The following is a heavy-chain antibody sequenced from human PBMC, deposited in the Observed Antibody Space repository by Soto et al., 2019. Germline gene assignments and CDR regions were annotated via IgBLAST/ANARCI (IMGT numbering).Heavy chain of an antibody. CDR1: GGSISSGGYS. J-gene: IGHJ4*02. CDR2: IYHSGST. V-gene: IGHV4-30-2*01. CDR3: ARWYCSSTSCPNFDY. Sequence: SETLSLTCAVSGGSISSGGYSWSWIRQPPGKGLEWIGYIYHSGSTYYNPSLKSRVTISVDRSKNQFSLKLSSVTAADTAAYYCARWYCSSTSCPNFDYWGQGTLVTVSS. D-gene: IGHD2-2*01.